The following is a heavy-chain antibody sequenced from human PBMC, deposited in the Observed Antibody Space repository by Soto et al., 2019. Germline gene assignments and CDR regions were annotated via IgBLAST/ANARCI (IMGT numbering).Heavy chain of an antibody. CDR1: GGSISSYY. J-gene: IGHJ4*02. V-gene: IGHV4-59*01. D-gene: IGHD2-8*01. Sequence: SETLSLTCTVSGGSISSYYWSWIRQPPGKGLEWIGYIYYSGSTNYNPSLKSRVTISVDTSKNQFSLKLSSVTAADTAVYYCARVMDWTGGFGYWGQGTLVTVSS. CDR3: ARVMDWTGGFGY. CDR2: IYYSGST.